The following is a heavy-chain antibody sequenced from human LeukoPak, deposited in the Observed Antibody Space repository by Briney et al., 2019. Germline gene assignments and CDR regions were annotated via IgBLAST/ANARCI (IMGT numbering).Heavy chain of an antibody. D-gene: IGHD5-12*01. V-gene: IGHV4-39*01. Sequence: SETLSLTCTVSGGSISSTSYYWGWIRQPPGKGLEWIGSIYYTGSTNYSPSLKSRVTISVDTSKNQLSLKLSSVTAADTAVYYCARLYSGYDYWGQGALVTVSS. CDR1: GGSISSTSYY. J-gene: IGHJ4*02. CDR2: IYYTGST. CDR3: ARLYSGYDY.